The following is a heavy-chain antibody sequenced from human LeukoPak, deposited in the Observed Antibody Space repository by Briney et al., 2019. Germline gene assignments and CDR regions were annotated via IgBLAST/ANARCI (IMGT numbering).Heavy chain of an antibody. J-gene: IGHJ4*02. CDR2: IRYDGSNK. D-gene: IGHD6-19*01. Sequence: GGSLRLSCAASGFTFSSYGMHWVRQAPGKGLEWVAFIRYDGSNKYYADSVKGRFTISRDNSKNTLYLQMNSLRAEDTAVYYCARDAKIAVAAKTYYFDYWGQGTLVTVSS. CDR1: GFTFSSYG. V-gene: IGHV3-30*02. CDR3: ARDAKIAVAAKTYYFDY.